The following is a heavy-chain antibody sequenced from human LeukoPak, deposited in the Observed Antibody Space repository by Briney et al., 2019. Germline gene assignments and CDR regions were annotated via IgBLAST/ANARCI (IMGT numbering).Heavy chain of an antibody. CDR1: GYTFTSYG. J-gene: IGHJ4*02. CDR3: ARAYSSSFFSFCYFDY. Sequence: ASVKVSCKASGYTFTSYGISWVRQAPGQGLEWMGWMNPNSGNTGYAQKFQGRVTMTRNTSISTAYMELSSLRSEDTAVYYCARAYSSSFFSFCYFDYWGQGTLVTVSS. D-gene: IGHD6-13*01. CDR2: MNPNSGNT. V-gene: IGHV1-8*02.